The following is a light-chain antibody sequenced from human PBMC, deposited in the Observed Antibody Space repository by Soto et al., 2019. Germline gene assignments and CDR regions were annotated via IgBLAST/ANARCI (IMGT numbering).Light chain of an antibody. V-gene: IGKV1-5*03. CDR1: QHISHW. Sequence: DIQMTQSPSTLSASVGDRVTITCRASQHISHWLAWYQQKPGRAPKFLIYRASSLERGVPSRFSGSGSGTEFTLTIRSLQPDDFETYYCQQYSSFQWKFGKGTKGDI. CDR3: QQYSSFQWK. CDR2: RAS. J-gene: IGKJ1*01.